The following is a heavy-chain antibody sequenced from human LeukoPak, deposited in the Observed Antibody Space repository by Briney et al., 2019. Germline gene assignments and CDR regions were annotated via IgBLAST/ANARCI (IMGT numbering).Heavy chain of an antibody. CDR2: ISAYNGNT. J-gene: IGHJ4*02. CDR1: GYTFTSYG. Sequence: ASVKVSCKASGYTFTSYGISWVRQAPGQGLEWMGWISAYNGNTNYAQKLQGRVTMTTDTSTSTAYMELRSLRSDDTAVYYCARASGCSSTSCYLPSDYWGQGTLVTVSS. D-gene: IGHD2-2*01. V-gene: IGHV1-18*01. CDR3: ARASGCSSTSCYLPSDY.